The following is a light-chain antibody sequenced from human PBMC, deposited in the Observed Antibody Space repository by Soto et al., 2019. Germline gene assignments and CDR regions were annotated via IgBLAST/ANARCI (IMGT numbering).Light chain of an antibody. CDR3: QHYGSSPPHT. CDR1: QSVADN. Sequence: EVVMTQSPATLSVSPGERVTLSCRSSQSVADNLAWFQQKPGQGPRLLIYGASTRATGIPARFSGSGSETDFTLTVSSLRSEDSAVYYCQHYGSSPPHTFGQGTKLEIK. CDR2: GAS. V-gene: IGKV3-15*01. J-gene: IGKJ2*01.